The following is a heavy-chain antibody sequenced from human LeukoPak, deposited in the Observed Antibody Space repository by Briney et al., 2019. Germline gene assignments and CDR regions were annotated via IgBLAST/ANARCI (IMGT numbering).Heavy chain of an antibody. Sequence: SVKVSYKTSGGTFSSSAITWVRQAPGQGLEWMGRIIPVLNITTYAQKFQGRVTITADTSSSTVYMELSSLRSEETAVYYCAKDQGLTAPPPYGLDVWGQGTTVIVSS. CDR2: IIPVLNIT. J-gene: IGHJ6*02. D-gene: IGHD5-18*01. CDR3: AKDQGLTAPPPYGLDV. CDR1: GGTFSSSA. V-gene: IGHV1-69*04.